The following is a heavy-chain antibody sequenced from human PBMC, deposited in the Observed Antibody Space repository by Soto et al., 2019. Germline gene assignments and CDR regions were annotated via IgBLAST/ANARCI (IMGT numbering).Heavy chain of an antibody. V-gene: IGHV4-61*08. CDR1: GGSISSGDYY. CDR2: IYYSGST. J-gene: IGHJ5*02. Sequence: SETLSLTCTVSGGSISSGDYYWSWIRQPPGKGLEWIGYIYYSGSTNYNPSLKSRVTISVDTSKNQFSLKLSSVTAADTAVYYCARDGSTSPAKYNWFDPWGQGTLVTVSS. D-gene: IGHD2-2*01. CDR3: ARDGSTSPAKYNWFDP.